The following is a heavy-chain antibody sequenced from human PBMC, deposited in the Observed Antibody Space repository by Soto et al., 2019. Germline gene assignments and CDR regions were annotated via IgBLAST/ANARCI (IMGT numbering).Heavy chain of an antibody. Sequence: QLQLVQSGTEVKNPGSSVTVSCKASGGTFGSFAINWLRQAPGQGLQWMGDITPMFHKANYEQTFQGRVTITADESTNTFYMTLSNLRSEDPALYCSAEDYEVHTPGFGAWGQGTLVTVSS. CDR3: AEDYEVHTPGFGA. CDR1: GGTFGSFA. CDR2: ITPMFHKA. D-gene: IGHD5-12*01. J-gene: IGHJ5*02. V-gene: IGHV1-69*01.